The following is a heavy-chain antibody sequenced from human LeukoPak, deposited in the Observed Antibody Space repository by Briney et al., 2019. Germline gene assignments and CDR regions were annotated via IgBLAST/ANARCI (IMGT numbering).Heavy chain of an antibody. CDR2: ISSSSRTI. J-gene: IGHJ4*02. D-gene: IGHD6-25*01. Sequence: AGGSLRLSCAASGFTFSRYSMNWVRQAPGKGVEWVSYISSSSRTIHYADSVKGRFTISRDNAKNSLYLQMNSLRAEDTAVYYCARRGYSSGWNRFDYWGQGTLVTVSS. V-gene: IGHV3-48*01. CDR1: GFTFSRYS. CDR3: ARRGYSSGWNRFDY.